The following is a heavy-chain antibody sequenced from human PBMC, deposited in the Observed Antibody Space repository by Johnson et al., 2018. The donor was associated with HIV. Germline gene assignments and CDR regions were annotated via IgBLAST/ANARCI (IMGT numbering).Heavy chain of an antibody. CDR3: ASAKSGSFDAFDI. CDR2: IYSGGSP. J-gene: IGHJ3*02. D-gene: IGHD1-26*01. V-gene: IGHV3-66*01. CDR1: GFTVSSNY. Sequence: VQLVESGGGLVQPGGSLRLSCAASGFTVSSNYMSWVRQAPGKGLQWVSVIYSGGSPYYADSVKGRFTISRDNSKNTLYLQMNSLRAEDTAVYYCASAKSGSFDAFDIWDQGTMVTVSS.